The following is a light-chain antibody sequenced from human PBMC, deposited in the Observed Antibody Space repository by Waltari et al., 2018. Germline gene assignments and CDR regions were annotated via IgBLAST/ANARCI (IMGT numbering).Light chain of an antibody. CDR3: QQRKDWPLTT. J-gene: IGKJ5*01. Sequence: DIVLTQSPATLSLFPGDRATLSCRAGPTITNPLSWYQHKPDQAPRLLIHDASIRAVGIPARFSGSGSGTDFSLTISSLEPEDFAVYYCQQRKDWPLTTFGQGTRLEIK. CDR2: DAS. CDR1: PTITNP. V-gene: IGKV3-11*01.